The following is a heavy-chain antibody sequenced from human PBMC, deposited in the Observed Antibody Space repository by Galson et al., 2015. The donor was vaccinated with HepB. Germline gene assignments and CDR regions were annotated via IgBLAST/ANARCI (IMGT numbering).Heavy chain of an antibody. CDR3: ASTDTADAFDI. D-gene: IGHD4-17*01. V-gene: IGHV3-72*01. CDR2: TRNKANSYTT. CDR1: GFTFSDHY. Sequence: SLRLSCAASGFTFSDHYMDWVRQAPGKGLEWVGRTRNKANSYTTEYAASVKGRFTISRDDSKNSLYLQMNSLKTEYTAVYYCASTDTADAFDIWGQGTMVTVSS. J-gene: IGHJ3*02.